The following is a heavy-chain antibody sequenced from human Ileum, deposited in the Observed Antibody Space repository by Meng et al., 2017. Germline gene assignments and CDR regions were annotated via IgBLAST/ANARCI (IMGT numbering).Heavy chain of an antibody. J-gene: IGHJ5*02. CDR1: GFSFSDFY. CDR3: ARDHLPFGWFDP. D-gene: IGHD3-16*01. V-gene: IGHV3-11*01. CDR2: ISGRSSTI. Sequence: QVRRGGSGGGWVKAAGSLRLSCAASGFSFSDFYMTWIRQAPGKGLEWVAYISGRSSTIYYADSVRGRFTISRDNAKNSVYLQMNSLRAEDTAVYYCARDHLPFGWFDPWGQGTLVTVSS.